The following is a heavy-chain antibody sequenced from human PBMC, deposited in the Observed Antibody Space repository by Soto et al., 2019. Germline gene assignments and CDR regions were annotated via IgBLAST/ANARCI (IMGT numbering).Heavy chain of an antibody. CDR3: AISYCSGGSCWAWSNWFDP. J-gene: IGHJ5*02. D-gene: IGHD2-15*01. CDR2: TYYRSKWYN. CDR1: GDSVSSNSAA. V-gene: IGHV6-1*01. Sequence: SQTPSLTCAISGDSVSSNSAAWNWIRQSPSRGLEWLGRTYYRSKWYNDYAVSVKSRITINPDTSMNQFSLQLNSVTPEDTAVYYCAISYCSGGSCWAWSNWFDPWGQGTLVTVA.